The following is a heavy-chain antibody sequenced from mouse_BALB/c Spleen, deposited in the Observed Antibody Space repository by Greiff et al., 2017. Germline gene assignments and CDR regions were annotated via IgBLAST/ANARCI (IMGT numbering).Heavy chain of an antibody. CDR2: ISCYNGAT. V-gene: IGHV1S34*01. D-gene: IGHD2-1*01. CDR1: GYSFTGYY. CDR3: ASQNRNCAAWFAY. J-gene: IGHJ3*01. Sequence: LVKPGASVKISCTASGYSFTGYYMHWVKQSHGKSLEWIGYISCYNGATSHNQKLNGKATFTVDTSSSTAYMQFNSLTSDDSAVYYCASQNRNCAAWFAYWGQGTLVTVSA.